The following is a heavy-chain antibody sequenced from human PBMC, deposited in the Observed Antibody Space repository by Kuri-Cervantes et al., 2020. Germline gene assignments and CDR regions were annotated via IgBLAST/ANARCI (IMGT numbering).Heavy chain of an antibody. V-gene: IGHV4-34*01. D-gene: IGHD3-22*01. CDR1: GGSFSGYY. Sequence: ESLKISCAVYGGSFSGYYWSWIRQPPGKGMEWIGEINHSGSTNYNPSLKNRVTISVDTSKNQFSLKLSSVTAADTAVYYCARARYYYDSSGYYYYYGMDVWGQGTTVTVSS. J-gene: IGHJ6*02. CDR3: ARARYYYDSSGYYYYYGMDV. CDR2: INHSGST.